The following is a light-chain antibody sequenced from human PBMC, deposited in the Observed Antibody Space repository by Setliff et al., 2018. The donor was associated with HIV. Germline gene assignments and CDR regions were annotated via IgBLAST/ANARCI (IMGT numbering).Light chain of an antibody. V-gene: IGLV2-23*02. CDR3: YSYAGSFTWV. Sequence: HSALTQPASVSGSPGQSITISCTGTRSDVGDYDLVSWYQHHPGKAPKLIIFEVTKRPSGVSTRFSGSKSGNTASLTISGLQADDEADYYCYSYAGSFTWVFGTGTKVTVL. CDR1: RSDVGDYDL. J-gene: IGLJ1*01. CDR2: EVT.